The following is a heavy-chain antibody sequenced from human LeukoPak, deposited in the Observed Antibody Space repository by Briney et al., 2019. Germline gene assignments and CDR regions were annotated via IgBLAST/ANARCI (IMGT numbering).Heavy chain of an antibody. CDR1: GYTFTSYV. Sequence: GASVKVSCKASGYTFTSYVMHWVRQAPGQRLEWMGWINAGNGNTKYSQKLQGRVTITRDTSASTAYMELSSLRSEDTAVYYCARVRPGTTFGYWGQGTLVTVSS. D-gene: IGHD1-1*01. V-gene: IGHV1-3*01. CDR2: INAGNGNT. CDR3: ARVRPGTTFGY. J-gene: IGHJ4*02.